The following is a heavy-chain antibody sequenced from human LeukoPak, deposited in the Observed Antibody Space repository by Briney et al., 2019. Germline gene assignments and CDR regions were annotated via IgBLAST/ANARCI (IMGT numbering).Heavy chain of an antibody. CDR3: ARAFRSGYSSDWYSPFDY. Sequence: KPSETLSLTCTVSGGSISSYYWSWIRQPAGKGLGWIGRIYTRGTTDYNPSLMSRVTMSVDTSKNQFSLKLSSVTAADTAVYYCARAFRSGYSSDWYSPFDYWGQGTLVTVSS. CDR2: IYTRGTT. D-gene: IGHD6-19*01. J-gene: IGHJ4*02. CDR1: GGSISSYY. V-gene: IGHV4-4*07.